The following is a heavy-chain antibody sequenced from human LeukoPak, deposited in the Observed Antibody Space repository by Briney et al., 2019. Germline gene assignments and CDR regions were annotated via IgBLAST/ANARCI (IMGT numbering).Heavy chain of an antibody. CDR2: INSDGSST. CDR3: ARDQGPDAFDI. V-gene: IGHV3-74*01. J-gene: IGHJ3*02. CDR1: GFISSSVS. Sequence: GGSLRPSSAIAGFISSSVSMFCVRHAPGKWRVWVSRINSDGSSTSYADSVKGRFTISRDNAKNTLYLQMNSLRAEDTAVYYCARDQGPDAFDIWGQGTMVTVSS.